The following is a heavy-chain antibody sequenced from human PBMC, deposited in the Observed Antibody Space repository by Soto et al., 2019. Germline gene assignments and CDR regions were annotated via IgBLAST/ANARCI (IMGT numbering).Heavy chain of an antibody. V-gene: IGHV1-3*01. D-gene: IGHD1-20*01. CDR2: INAGNGNT. CDR3: ARDLTGTGWFDP. CDR1: GYTFTSYA. J-gene: IGHJ5*02. Sequence: ASVKVSCKASGYTFTSYAMHWVRQAHGQRLEWMGWINAGNGNTKYSQKFQGRVTITRDTSASTAYMELSSLRSEDTAVYYCARDLTGTGWFDPWGQGTLVTVSS.